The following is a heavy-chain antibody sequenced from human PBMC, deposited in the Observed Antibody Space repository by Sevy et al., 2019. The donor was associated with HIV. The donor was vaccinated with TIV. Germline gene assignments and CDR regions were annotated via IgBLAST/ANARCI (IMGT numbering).Heavy chain of an antibody. CDR3: ARGPSNYDLWSGPLDYGMDV. D-gene: IGHD3-3*01. CDR1: GFTFSSDS. V-gene: IGHV3-48*02. J-gene: IGHJ6*02. Sequence: GGSLRLSCAASGFTFSSDSMNWVPQAPGKGLEWVSYISSSGTIYYADSVTGRFTISRDNARNSLNLQMNSLRDDDTAVYYCARGPSNYDLWSGPLDYGMDVWGQGTTVTVSS. CDR2: ISSSGTI.